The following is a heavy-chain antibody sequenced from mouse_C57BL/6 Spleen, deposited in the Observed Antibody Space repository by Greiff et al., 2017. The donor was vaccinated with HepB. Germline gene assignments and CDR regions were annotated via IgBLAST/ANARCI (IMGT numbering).Heavy chain of an antibody. Sequence: VQRVESGPGLVAPSQRLSITCTVSGFSLTSYGVDWVRQSPGKGLEWLGVIWGVGSTNYNSALKSRLSISKYNSKSQVFLKMNSLQPDDTAMYYCATSTAQAPFAYWGQGTLVTVSA. J-gene: IGHJ3*01. CDR3: ATSTAQAPFAY. CDR2: IWGVGST. V-gene: IGHV2-6*01. CDR1: GFSLTSYG. D-gene: IGHD3-2*02.